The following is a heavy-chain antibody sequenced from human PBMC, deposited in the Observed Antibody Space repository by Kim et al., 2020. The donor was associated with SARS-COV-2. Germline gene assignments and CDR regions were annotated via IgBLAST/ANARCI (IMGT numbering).Heavy chain of an antibody. D-gene: IGHD5-18*01. J-gene: IGHJ4*02. CDR1: GGSFSGYY. CDR2: INHSGST. CDR3: ARVGGYSYGSVGY. V-gene: IGHV4-34*01. Sequence: SETLSLTCAVYGGSFSGYYWSWIRQPPGKGLEWIGEINHSGSTNYNPSLKSRVTISVDTSKNQFSLKLSSVTAADTAVYYCARVGGYSYGSVGYWGQGTLVTVSS.